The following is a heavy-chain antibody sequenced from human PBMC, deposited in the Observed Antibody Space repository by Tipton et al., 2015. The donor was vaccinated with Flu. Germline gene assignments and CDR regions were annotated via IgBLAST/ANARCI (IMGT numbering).Heavy chain of an antibody. D-gene: IGHD3-10*01. Sequence: SLRLSCAASGFTFSNYAMSWVRQGPGKGLEWVSGISDVGSNTYYAESVKGRFTISRDNSKNTLFLQMTSLRADDTAVYYCAKDPTVGPLVRYWGQGTLVTVSS. CDR3: AKDPTVGPLVRY. V-gene: IGHV3-23*01. J-gene: IGHJ4*02. CDR1: GFTFSNYA. CDR2: ISDVGSNT.